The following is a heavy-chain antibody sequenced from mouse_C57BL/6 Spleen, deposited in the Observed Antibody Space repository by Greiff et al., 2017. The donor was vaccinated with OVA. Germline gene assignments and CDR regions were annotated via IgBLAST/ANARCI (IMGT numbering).Heavy chain of an antibody. CDR2: IDPSDSET. Sequence: QVQLQQPGAELVRPGSSVKLSCKASGYTFTSYWMHWVKQRPIQGLEWIGNIDPSDSETHYNQKFKDKATLTVDKSSSTAYMQLSSLTSEDSAVYYCERAYSNGAWFAYWGQGTLVTVSA. CDR3: ERAYSNGAWFAY. D-gene: IGHD2-5*01. CDR1: GYTFTSYW. J-gene: IGHJ3*01. V-gene: IGHV1-52*01.